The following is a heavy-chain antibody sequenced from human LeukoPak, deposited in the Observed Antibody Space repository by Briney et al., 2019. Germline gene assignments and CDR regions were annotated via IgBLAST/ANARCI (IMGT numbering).Heavy chain of an antibody. Sequence: GSLRLSCAASGFTFSSYAMSWVRQAPGKGLEWVSAISGSGGSTYYADSVKGRFTISRDNSKNTLYLQMNSLRAEDTAVYYCAKDRGPRIAAAGTGYYYGMDVWGQGTTVTVSS. CDR1: GFTFSSYA. J-gene: IGHJ6*02. CDR2: ISGSGGST. CDR3: AKDRGPRIAAAGTGYYYGMDV. D-gene: IGHD6-13*01. V-gene: IGHV3-23*01.